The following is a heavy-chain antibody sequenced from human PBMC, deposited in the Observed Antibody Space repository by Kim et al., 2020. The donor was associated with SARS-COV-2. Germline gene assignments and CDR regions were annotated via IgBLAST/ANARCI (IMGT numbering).Heavy chain of an antibody. Sequence: GGSLRLSCAASGFTFGDYGMHWVRQTPGKGLEWVSGISWNSGVIVYADSVRGRFTISRDNAKNSLYLQMNSLRPEDTALYFCARRRLVSSGKYFDLWGQGTLVTVSS. CDR1: GFTFGDYG. CDR3: ARRRLVSSGKYFDL. D-gene: IGHD5-12*01. V-gene: IGHV3-9*01. J-gene: IGHJ4*02. CDR2: ISWNSGVI.